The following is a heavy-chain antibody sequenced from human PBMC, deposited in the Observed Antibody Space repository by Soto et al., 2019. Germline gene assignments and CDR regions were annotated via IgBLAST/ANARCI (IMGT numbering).Heavy chain of an antibody. D-gene: IGHD5-12*01. V-gene: IGHV3-33*01. CDR3: VRAAGYSGNDYVYYYGMDV. CDR1: GFTFSSYG. Sequence: QVQLVESGGGVVQPGRSLRLSCAASGFTFSSYGMHWVRQAPGKGLERVALVWYDGGNKYYADSGKGRFTISRDNSKNALYRQMNSLRDEDTAVYYCVRAAGYSGNDYVYYYGMDVWGQGTTVTVSS. J-gene: IGHJ6*02. CDR2: VWYDGGNK.